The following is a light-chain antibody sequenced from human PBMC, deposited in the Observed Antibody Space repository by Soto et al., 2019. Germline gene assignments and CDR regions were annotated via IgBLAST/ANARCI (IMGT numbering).Light chain of an antibody. V-gene: IGKV3D-20*01. CDR1: RSVSSSY. CDR2: DAS. CDR3: QQYGSSPPIT. J-gene: IGKJ5*01. Sequence: EIVLTQSPATLSLSPGERATLSCGASRSVSSSYLAWYQQKPGLAPRLLIYDASSRATCIPDRFSGSGSGTDFTLTISRLEPEDFAVYYCQQYGSSPPITFGQGTRLEIK.